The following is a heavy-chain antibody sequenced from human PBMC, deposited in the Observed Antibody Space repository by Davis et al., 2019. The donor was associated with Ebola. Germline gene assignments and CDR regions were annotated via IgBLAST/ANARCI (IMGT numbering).Heavy chain of an antibody. V-gene: IGHV3-33*01. CDR1: GFTFSSYG. Sequence: GGPLRLSCAASGFTFSSYGMHWVGQAPGKGLEWVAVIWYDGSNKYYADSVKGRFPISRDNSKNTLYLQMNSLRAEDTAVYYCARDLTMVQGVMSYWGQGTLVTVSS. D-gene: IGHD3-10*01. CDR2: IWYDGSNK. J-gene: IGHJ4*02. CDR3: ARDLTMVQGVMSY.